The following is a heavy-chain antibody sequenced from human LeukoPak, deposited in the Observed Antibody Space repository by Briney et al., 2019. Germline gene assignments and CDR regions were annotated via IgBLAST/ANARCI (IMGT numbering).Heavy chain of an antibody. CDR2: IIPIFGTA. V-gene: IGHV1-69*13. J-gene: IGHJ3*02. D-gene: IGHD1-7*01. CDR3: ARDGDWNYDAFDI. CDR1: GYTFTSYG. Sequence: GPSVKVSCKASGYTFTSYGISWVRQAPGQGLEWMGGIIPIFGTANYAQKFQGRVTITADESTSTAYMELSSLRSEDTAVYYCARDGDWNYDAFDIWGQGTMVTVSS.